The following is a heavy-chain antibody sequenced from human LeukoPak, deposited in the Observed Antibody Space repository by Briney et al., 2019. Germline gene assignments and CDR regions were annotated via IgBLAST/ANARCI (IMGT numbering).Heavy chain of an antibody. D-gene: IGHD3-22*01. CDR3: ARGSDSSGHYYFDY. V-gene: IGHV4-34*01. CDR2: INHSGST. Sequence: SETLSLTCAVYGGSFSGYYWSWIRQPPGKGLEWIGEINHSGSTNYNPSLKSRVTISVDTSKNQFSLKLSSVTAADTAVYYCARGSDSSGHYYFDYWGQGTLVTVSS. CDR1: GGSFSGYY. J-gene: IGHJ4*02.